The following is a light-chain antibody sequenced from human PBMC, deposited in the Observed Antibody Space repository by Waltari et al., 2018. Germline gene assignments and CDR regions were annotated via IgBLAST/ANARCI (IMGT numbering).Light chain of an antibody. Sequence: EIVLTQSPPTLSLSPGERATLSCMASPSFNNNLAWYQQKPVQAPRLLIYDVSSRATGIPARISARGAGTDFTLTISSLEPEDSAVDYWQQRTSWPRRLSFGGGINVEIK. CDR2: DVS. CDR1: PSFNNN. J-gene: IGKJ4*01. CDR3: QQRTSWPRRLS. V-gene: IGKV3-11*01.